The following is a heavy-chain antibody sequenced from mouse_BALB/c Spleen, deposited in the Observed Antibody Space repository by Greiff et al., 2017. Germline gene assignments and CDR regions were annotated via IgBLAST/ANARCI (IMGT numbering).Heavy chain of an antibody. CDR3: ARDPEGAY. CDR2: ISSGGGST. Sequence: EVQVVESGGGLVKPGGSLKLSCAASGFAFSSYDMSWVRQTPEKRLEWVAYISSGGGSTYYPDTVKGRFTISRDNAKNTLYLQMSSLKSEDTAMYYCARDPEGAYWGQGTLVTVSA. J-gene: IGHJ3*01. V-gene: IGHV5-12-1*01. CDR1: GFAFSSYD.